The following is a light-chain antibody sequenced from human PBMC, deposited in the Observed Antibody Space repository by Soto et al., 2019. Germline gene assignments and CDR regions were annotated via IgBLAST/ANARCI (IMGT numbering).Light chain of an antibody. V-gene: IGKV3-15*01. CDR1: HSVNSH. Sequence: MMMTQSPATLSVSPGERVTLSCRTSHSVNSHVAWYQQKPGQAPRLLPYGASTRATGIPVRFSGSGFGTEFTLTISSLQSEDFAVYYCQQYNNWPPITFGQGTRLEIK. J-gene: IGKJ5*01. CDR2: GAS. CDR3: QQYNNWPPIT.